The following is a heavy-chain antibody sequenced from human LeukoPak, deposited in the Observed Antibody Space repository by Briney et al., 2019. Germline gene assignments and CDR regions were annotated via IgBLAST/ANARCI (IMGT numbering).Heavy chain of an antibody. D-gene: IGHD1-26*01. CDR2: ISGSGDTT. CDR1: GFTFSSYA. Sequence: GGSLRLSCAASGFTFSSYAMNWVRQAPGKGLEWVSFISGSGDTTYYAESVKGRFTISRDSSKNTLYLQMNSLRAEDTAVYYCAKSRGESRGASNYWGQGTLVTVSS. CDR3: AKSRGESRGASNY. V-gene: IGHV3-23*01. J-gene: IGHJ4*02.